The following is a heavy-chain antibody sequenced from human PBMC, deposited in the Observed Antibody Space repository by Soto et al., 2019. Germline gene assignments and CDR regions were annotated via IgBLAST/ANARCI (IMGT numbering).Heavy chain of an antibody. J-gene: IGHJ4*02. CDR2: IYYSGRT. D-gene: IGHD2-21*02. Sequence: SETLSLTCIVSGESISSSSYYWGWIRQPPGKGLEWIGSIYYSGRTYYNPSFKSRVTISIDTSKNQFSLKLSSVTATDTAVYYCARQRTTVVTQAYFDHWGQGALVTVPS. CDR3: ARQRTTVVTQAYFDH. CDR1: GESISSSSYY. V-gene: IGHV4-39*01.